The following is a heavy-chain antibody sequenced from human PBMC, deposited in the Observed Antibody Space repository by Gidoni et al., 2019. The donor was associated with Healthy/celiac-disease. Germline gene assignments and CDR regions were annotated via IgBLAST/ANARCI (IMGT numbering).Heavy chain of an antibody. CDR2: IRSKANSYAT. Sequence: EVQLVESGGGLVQPGGSLKLSCAASGFAFSGSAMPWVRQASGKGLEWVGRIRSKANSYATEYAASVKGRFTISRDDSKNTAYLKMNSLKTEDTAVYYCTRVSVLLERLGSKDYYGMDVWGQGTTVTVSS. CDR1: GFAFSGSA. D-gene: IGHD1-1*01. J-gene: IGHJ6*02. V-gene: IGHV3-73*02. CDR3: TRVSVLLERLGSKDYYGMDV.